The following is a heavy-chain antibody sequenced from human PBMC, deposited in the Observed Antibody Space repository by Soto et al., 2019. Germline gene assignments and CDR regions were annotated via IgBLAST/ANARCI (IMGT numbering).Heavy chain of an antibody. Sequence: GGSLRLSCAASGFTFSSYSMNWVRQAPGKGLEWVSYISSSSSTIYYADSVKGRFTISRDNAKNSLYLQMNSLRDEDTAVYYCARDLRWVDYGGNPDYWGQGTLVTVSS. CDR2: ISSSSSTI. V-gene: IGHV3-48*02. CDR3: ARDLRWVDYGGNPDY. J-gene: IGHJ4*02. D-gene: IGHD4-17*01. CDR1: GFTFSSYS.